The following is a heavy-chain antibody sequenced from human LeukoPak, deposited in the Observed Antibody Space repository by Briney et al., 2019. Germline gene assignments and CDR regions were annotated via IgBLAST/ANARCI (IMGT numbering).Heavy chain of an antibody. CDR2: MYLSGTT. Sequence: PSETLSLTCTVSGDSINSLDLWSWVRQPPGKGLEWIGEMYLSGTTHSNPSVKSRVTISIDRSKNQFFLNLSSVTAADTAVYYCAGLVGRYSSGLYYYYFDYWGQGTLVTVSS. CDR1: GDSINSLDL. J-gene: IGHJ4*02. V-gene: IGHV4-4*02. CDR3: AGLVGRYSSGLYYYYFDY. D-gene: IGHD3-22*01.